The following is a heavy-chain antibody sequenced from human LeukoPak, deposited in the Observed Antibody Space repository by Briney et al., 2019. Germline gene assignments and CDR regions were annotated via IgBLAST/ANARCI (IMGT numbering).Heavy chain of an antibody. J-gene: IGHJ5*02. CDR3: ARDRAAAGLNNWFDP. CDR1: GYTFTSYD. V-gene: IGHV1-69*13. CDR2: IVPIFGTA. Sequence: ASVKVSCKASGYTFTSYDINWVRQAPGQGLEWMGGIVPIFGTADYAQKFQGRVTITADESTSTAYMELGSLRSEDTAVYYCARDRAAAGLNNWFDPWGQGTRVTVSS. D-gene: IGHD6-13*01.